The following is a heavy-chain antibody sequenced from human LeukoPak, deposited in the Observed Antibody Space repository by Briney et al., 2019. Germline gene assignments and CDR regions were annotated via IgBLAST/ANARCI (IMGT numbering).Heavy chain of an antibody. D-gene: IGHD7-27*01. CDR3: ARRADWGYNYYYYYYMDV. CDR2: INHSGST. V-gene: IGHV4-34*01. Sequence: PSETLSLTCAVYGGSFSGYYWSRIRQPPGKGLEWIGEINHSGSTNYNPSLKSRVTISVDTSKNQFSLKLSSVTAADTAVYYCARRADWGYNYYYYYYMDVWGKGTTVTVSS. CDR1: GGSFSGYY. J-gene: IGHJ6*03.